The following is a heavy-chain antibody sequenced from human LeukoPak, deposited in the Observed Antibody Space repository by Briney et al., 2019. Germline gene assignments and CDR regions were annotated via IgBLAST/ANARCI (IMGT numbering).Heavy chain of an antibody. Sequence: GGSLRLSCAASGFTFSSYTMHWIRQAPGKGLEWVSSISGSNSCIFYADSVKGRFTVSRGNAKDSLYLQMNSLRAEDTAVYYCARALTTLTYEGYWGQGTLVTVSS. CDR3: ARALTTLTYEGY. CDR1: GFTFSSYT. J-gene: IGHJ4*02. V-gene: IGHV3-21*01. CDR2: ISGSNSCI. D-gene: IGHD1-1*01.